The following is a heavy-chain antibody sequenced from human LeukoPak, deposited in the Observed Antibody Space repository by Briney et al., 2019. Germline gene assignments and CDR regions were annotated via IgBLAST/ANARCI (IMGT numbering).Heavy chain of an antibody. D-gene: IGHD3-10*01. J-gene: IGHJ4*02. Sequence: PGGSLRLSCAASGFTFSSYAMSWVRQASGKGLEWVGRIRSKANSYATAYAASVKGRFTISRDDSKNTAYLQMNSLKTEDTAVYYCTRHGSGSISPIWGQGTLVTVSS. CDR3: TRHGSGSISPI. V-gene: IGHV3-73*01. CDR2: IRSKANSYAT. CDR1: GFTFSSYA.